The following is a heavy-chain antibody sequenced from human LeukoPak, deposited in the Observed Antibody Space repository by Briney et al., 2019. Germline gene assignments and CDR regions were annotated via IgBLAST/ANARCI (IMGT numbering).Heavy chain of an antibody. CDR3: AKDPMVRGATYDY. Sequence: GGSLRLSCAASGFTFRTYAMTWVRQAPAKGLEWVSAIGPSGRSTYYADSVRGRFTISRDNSKNTLYLQMNSLRAEDTAIYYCAKDPMVRGATYDYWGQGTLVTVSS. CDR2: IGPSGRST. CDR1: GFTFRTYA. D-gene: IGHD3-10*01. J-gene: IGHJ4*02. V-gene: IGHV3-23*01.